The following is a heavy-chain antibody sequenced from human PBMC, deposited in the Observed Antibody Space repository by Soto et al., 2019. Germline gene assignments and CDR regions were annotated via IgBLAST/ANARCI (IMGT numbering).Heavy chain of an antibody. CDR3: ARDRPWVTYYDFWSGYYPPGYYYYGMDV. Sequence: SVKVSCKASGGTFSSYAISCLRQAPGQGLEWMGGIIPLFGTANYAQKFQVRVTITADESTSTAYMELSSLRSEDTAVYYCARDRPWVTYYDFWSGYYPPGYYYYGMDVWGQGTTVTVSS. J-gene: IGHJ6*02. CDR1: GGTFSSYA. D-gene: IGHD3-3*01. V-gene: IGHV1-69*13. CDR2: IIPLFGTA.